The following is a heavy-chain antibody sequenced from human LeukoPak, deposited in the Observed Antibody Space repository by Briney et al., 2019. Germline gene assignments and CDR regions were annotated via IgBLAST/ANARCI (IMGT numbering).Heavy chain of an antibody. J-gene: IGHJ4*02. V-gene: IGHV3-7*01. CDR2: IKHNGDEL. CDR3: ARELRTFDS. CDR1: GFTFSSYW. Sequence: GGSLRLSCAASGFTFSSYWMTWVRQAPGKGLEWVANIKHNGDELNYVDSVEDRFTISRDNAKNSLYLHMTDLRAEDTAVYYGARELRTFDSWGQGTLVTVSS. D-gene: IGHD3-16*01.